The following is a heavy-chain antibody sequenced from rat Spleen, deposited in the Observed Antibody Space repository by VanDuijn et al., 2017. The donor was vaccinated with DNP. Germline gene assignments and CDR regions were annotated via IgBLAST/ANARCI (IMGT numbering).Heavy chain of an antibody. CDR3: VRDENGYVYYWFAY. D-gene: IGHD1-7*01. V-gene: IGHV2-1*01. CDR1: GFSLSSNS. J-gene: IGHJ2*01. CDR2: IWDDGST. Sequence: QVQLKESGPGLVQPSQTLSLTCTVSGFSLSSNSVSWVRQPPGKGLEWMGVIWDDGSTAYNSALKSRLSISRDTSKSKVFLKMNSLQTEDTANYYCVRDENGYVYYWFAYWGQGVMVTVSS.